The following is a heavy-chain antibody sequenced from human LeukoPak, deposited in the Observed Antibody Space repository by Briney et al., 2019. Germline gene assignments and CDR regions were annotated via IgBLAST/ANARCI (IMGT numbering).Heavy chain of an antibody. CDR3: ARDIGATAAWFGELLSY. CDR1: GFTFSSYW. V-gene: IGHV3-7*03. Sequence: GGSLRLSCAASGFTFSSYWMSWVRQAPGKGLEWVANIKQDGSEKYYVDSVKGRFTISRDNAKNSLYLQMNSLRAEDTAVYYCARDIGATAAWFGELLSYWGQEPWSPSPQ. CDR2: IKQDGSEK. J-gene: IGHJ4*01. D-gene: IGHD3-10*01.